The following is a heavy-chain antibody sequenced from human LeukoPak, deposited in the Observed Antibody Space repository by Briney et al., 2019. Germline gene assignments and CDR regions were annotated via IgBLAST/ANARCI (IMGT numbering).Heavy chain of an antibody. CDR3: ARGSHPVTGTLGGYFDP. J-gene: IGHJ4*02. V-gene: IGHV4-38-2*02. CDR2: IYHTGST. CDR1: SYSINSNYY. D-gene: IGHD6-19*01. Sequence: SETLSLICSVSSYSINSNYYWGWIRQSPGKGLEWIGSIYHTGSTYYNPSLKSRGTIAVDASNTQFSLRLSSVTAADTAVYYCARGSHPVTGTLGGYFDPWGQGTLVTVSS.